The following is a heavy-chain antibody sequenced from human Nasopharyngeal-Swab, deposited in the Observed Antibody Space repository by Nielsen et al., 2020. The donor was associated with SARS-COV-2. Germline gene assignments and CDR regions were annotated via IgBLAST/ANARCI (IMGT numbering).Heavy chain of an antibody. D-gene: IGHD1-26*01. CDR2: INWNSGSI. Sequence: GGSLRLSCAASGFTFDGYAMHWVRQAPGRGLEWVSAINWNSGSIGYADSVRGRFTISRDNAKNSLYLQMNSLRTEDTALYYCAKVNSGGYLHYSFDYWGQGALVTVSS. CDR3: AKVNSGGYLHYSFDY. J-gene: IGHJ4*02. V-gene: IGHV3-9*01. CDR1: GFTFDGYA.